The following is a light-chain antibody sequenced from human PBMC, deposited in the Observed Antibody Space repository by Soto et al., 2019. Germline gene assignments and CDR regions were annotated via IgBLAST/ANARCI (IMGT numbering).Light chain of an antibody. J-gene: IGKJ3*01. CDR3: QQTYSPQFT. Sequence: IQMSQSPSTLSASVGDRVTITCRASQSISSWLAWYQQKPGKAPKLLIYKASSLESGVPSRFSGSGSGTEFTLTISSLQPEDFATYYCQQTYSPQFTFGPGTKVDIK. CDR1: QSISSW. V-gene: IGKV1-5*03. CDR2: KAS.